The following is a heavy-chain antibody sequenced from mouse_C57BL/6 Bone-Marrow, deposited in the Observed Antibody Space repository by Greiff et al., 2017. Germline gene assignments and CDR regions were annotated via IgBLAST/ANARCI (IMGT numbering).Heavy chain of an antibody. V-gene: IGHV1-82*01. J-gene: IGHJ3*01. CDR2: IYPGDGDT. Sequence: VQLQQSGPELVKPGASVKISCKASGYAFSSSWMNWVKQRPGKGLEWIGRIYPGDGDTNYNGKFQGKATLTADKSSSTAYMQRSSLTSEDSAVYFCASRLRFAYWGQGTLVTVSA. CDR1: GYAFSSSW. CDR3: ASRLRFAY. D-gene: IGHD2-1*01.